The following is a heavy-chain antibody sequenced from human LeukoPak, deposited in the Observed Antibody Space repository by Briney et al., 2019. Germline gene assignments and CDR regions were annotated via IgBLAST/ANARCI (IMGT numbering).Heavy chain of an antibody. J-gene: IGHJ3*02. V-gene: IGHV4-34*01. CDR2: INHSGST. CDR3: ASLGLEGDAFDI. CDR1: GGSFSGYY. Sequence: SETLSLTCAVYGGSFSGYYWSWIRQPPGKGLEWIGEINHSGSTNYNPSLKSRVTISVDTSKNQFSLKLSSVTAADTAVYYCASLGLEGDAFDIWGQGTMVTVSS. D-gene: IGHD1-1*01.